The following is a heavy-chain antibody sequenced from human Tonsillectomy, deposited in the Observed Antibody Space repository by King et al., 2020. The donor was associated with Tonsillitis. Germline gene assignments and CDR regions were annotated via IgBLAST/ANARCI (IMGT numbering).Heavy chain of an antibody. CDR3: ARGRYCSGGSCYSHFDF. Sequence: GQLVQSGADVKKPGASVKVSCRASGYTFTDYYIHWVRQAPGQGLEWMGWVNPYSGGTHFAQNFQGRVTMTRDTSISTAYMEVSALRSDDTAVYYCARGRYCSGGSCYSHFDFWGQGTLVTVSS. D-gene: IGHD2-15*01. CDR2: VNPYSGGT. V-gene: IGHV1-2*02. J-gene: IGHJ4*02. CDR1: GYTFTDYY.